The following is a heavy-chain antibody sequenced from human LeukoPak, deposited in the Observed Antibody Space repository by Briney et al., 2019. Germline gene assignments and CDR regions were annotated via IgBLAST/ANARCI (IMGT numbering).Heavy chain of an antibody. V-gene: IGHV1-2*04. CDR2: INPNSGGT. Sequence: ASVKVSCTASGYTFTGYYMHWVRQAPGQGLEWMGWINPNSGGTNYAQKFQGWVTMTRDTSISTAYMELSRLRSDDTAVYYCAREEAGDLPRSTSREDYYYYYGMDVWGQGTTVTVSS. CDR3: AREEAGDLPRSTSREDYYYYYGMDV. D-gene: IGHD2-21*02. CDR1: GYTFTGYY. J-gene: IGHJ6*02.